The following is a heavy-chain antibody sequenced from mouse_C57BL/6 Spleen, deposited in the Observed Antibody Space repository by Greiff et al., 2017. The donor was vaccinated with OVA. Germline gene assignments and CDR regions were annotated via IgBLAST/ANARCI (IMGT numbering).Heavy chain of an antibody. CDR3: TEDGTYFDY. D-gene: IGHD4-1*01. CDR2: IRLKSDNYAT. CDR1: GFTFSNYW. J-gene: IGHJ2*01. Sequence: EVHLVESGGGLVQPGGSMKLSCVASGFTFSNYWMNWVRQSPEKGLEWVAQIRLKSDNYATHYAESVKGRFTISRDDSKSSVYLQMNNLRAEDTGIYYCTEDGTYFDYWGQGTTLTVSS. V-gene: IGHV6-3*01.